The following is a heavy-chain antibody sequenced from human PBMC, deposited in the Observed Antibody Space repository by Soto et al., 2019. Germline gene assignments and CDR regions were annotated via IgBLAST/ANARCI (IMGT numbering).Heavy chain of an antibody. CDR1: GFVFKDSS. CDR3: TRLISAAQDY. J-gene: IGHJ4*02. D-gene: IGHD3-16*02. CDR2: IRDRAYSYAT. Sequence: GVSLRLSCAASGFVFKDSSIHWVRQASGKGLEWVGRIRDRAYSYATAYAASVTGRFTISRDDSTNTAYLRMNSLETEDTAIYYCTRLISAAQDYWGQGTQVTVSS. V-gene: IGHV3-73*01.